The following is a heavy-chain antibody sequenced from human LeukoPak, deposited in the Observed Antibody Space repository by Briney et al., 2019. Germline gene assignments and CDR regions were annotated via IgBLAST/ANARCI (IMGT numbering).Heavy chain of an antibody. CDR1: GFTYDDYA. D-gene: IGHD3-22*01. CDR3: AKDLTYYYDSTGYYFDY. Sequence: GGSLRLSCAASGFTYDDYAMHWVRLAPGKGLEWVSGISWNSGSIGYADSVKGRFTISRDNAKNTLYLQMNSLRAEDTAIYYCAKDLTYYYDSTGYYFDYWGQGTLVTVSS. V-gene: IGHV3-9*01. J-gene: IGHJ4*02. CDR2: ISWNSGSI.